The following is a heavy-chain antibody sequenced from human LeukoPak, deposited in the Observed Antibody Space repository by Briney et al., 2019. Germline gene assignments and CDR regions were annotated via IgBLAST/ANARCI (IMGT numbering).Heavy chain of an antibody. Sequence: SETLSLTCAVYGGSFSGYYWSWIRQPPGKGPEWIGEINHSGSTNYNPSLKSRVTISVDTSKNQFSLKLSSVTAADTAVYYCALLTGYYNAHFDYWGQGTLVTVSS. V-gene: IGHV4-34*01. CDR2: INHSGST. CDR1: GGSFSGYY. D-gene: IGHD3-9*01. J-gene: IGHJ4*02. CDR3: ALLTGYYNAHFDY.